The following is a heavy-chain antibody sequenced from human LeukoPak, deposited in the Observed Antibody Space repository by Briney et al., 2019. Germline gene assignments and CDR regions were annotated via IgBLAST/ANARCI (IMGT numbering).Heavy chain of an antibody. CDR3: ARKPGNSRGGYVFDS. D-gene: IGHD6-19*01. V-gene: IGHV3-33*08. CDR1: GFTFSTYG. J-gene: IGHJ4*02. CDR2: IWYDGSSK. Sequence: PGGSLRLSCAASGFTFSTYGMHWVRQAPGKGLEWVAVIWYDGSSKYYADSVRGRFTISRDNAKNTLYLQMNSLRAEDTPVYYCARKPGNSRGGYVFDSWGQGNLVTVS.